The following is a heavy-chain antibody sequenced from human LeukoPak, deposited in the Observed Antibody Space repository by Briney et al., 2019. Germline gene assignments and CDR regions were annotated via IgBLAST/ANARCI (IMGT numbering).Heavy chain of an antibody. CDR3: ARSMAAAGTVRFAFDI. J-gene: IGHJ3*02. CDR1: GFTFSSYN. V-gene: IGHV3-48*02. D-gene: IGHD6-13*01. Sequence: GGSLRLSCAASGFTFSSYNMNWVRQAPGKGLEWVSYISGSSSTIYYADSVKGRFTISRDNAKNSLYLQVNSLRDEDTAVYYCARSMAAAGTVRFAFDIWGQGTMVTVSS. CDR2: ISGSSSTI.